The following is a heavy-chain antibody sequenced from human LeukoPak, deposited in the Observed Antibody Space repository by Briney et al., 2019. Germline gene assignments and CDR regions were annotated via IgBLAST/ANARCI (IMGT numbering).Heavy chain of an antibody. Sequence: PGRSLRLSCAASGFTFSGHGMHWVRQAPGKGLEWAAVIWNDGSKKYYADSVKGRFTISRDNSKNTLYLQMNSLRAEDTAVYYCARFTGDDDSGYYDYWGQGTLVTVSS. D-gene: IGHD3-22*01. J-gene: IGHJ4*02. CDR2: IWNDGSKK. CDR1: GFTFSGHG. V-gene: IGHV3-33*01. CDR3: ARFTGDDDSGYYDY.